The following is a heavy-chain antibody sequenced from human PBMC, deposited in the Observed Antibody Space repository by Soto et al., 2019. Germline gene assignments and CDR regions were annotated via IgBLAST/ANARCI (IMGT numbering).Heavy chain of an antibody. CDR2: ISSSSSYI. J-gene: IGHJ4*02. CDR1: GFIFSSYS. D-gene: IGHD6-13*01. V-gene: IGHV3-21*01. Sequence: EVQLVESGGGLVKPGGSLRLSCAASGFIFSSYSMNWVRQAPGKGLEWVSSISSSSSYIYYADSVKGRFTTSRDNAKNXLYLKMNSLRAEDTAVYYCARIIAAAGTDNGAFDYWGQGTLVTVSS. CDR3: ARIIAAAGTDNGAFDY.